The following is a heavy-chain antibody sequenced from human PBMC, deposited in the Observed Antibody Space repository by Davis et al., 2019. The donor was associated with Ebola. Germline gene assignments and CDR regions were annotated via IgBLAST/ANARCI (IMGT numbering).Heavy chain of an antibody. CDR3: ARGLEGSGYPTSNWFDP. V-gene: IGHV4-39*01. J-gene: IGHJ5*02. Sequence: PGGSLRLSCTVSGGSISSSSYYWGWLRQPPGKGVEWIGSIYYSGSTYYNPSLKSRVTISVDTSKNQFSLKLSSVTAADTAVYYCARGLEGSGYPTSNWFDPWGQGTLVTVSS. D-gene: IGHD3-3*01. CDR1: GGSISSSSYY. CDR2: IYYSGST.